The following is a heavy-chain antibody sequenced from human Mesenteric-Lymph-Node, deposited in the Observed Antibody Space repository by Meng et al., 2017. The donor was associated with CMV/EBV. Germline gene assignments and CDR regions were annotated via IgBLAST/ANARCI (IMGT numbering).Heavy chain of an antibody. J-gene: IGHJ3*01. CDR1: GGSFGGYY. Sequence: GESLKISCAVYGGSFGGYYWSWIRQSPGKGLEWVANIKQDGSEKYYVDSVKGRFTISRDNAKNSLYLQMNSLRAEETAVYYCARGLKVWGQGTMVTVSS. CDR2: IKQDGSEK. CDR3: ARGLKV. V-gene: IGHV3-7*01.